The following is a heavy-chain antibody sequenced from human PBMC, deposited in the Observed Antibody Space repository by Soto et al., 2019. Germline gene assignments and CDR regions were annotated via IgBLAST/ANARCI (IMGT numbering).Heavy chain of an antibody. D-gene: IGHD2-15*01. CDR1: GYSFTSYW. Sequence: PGESLKISCKGSGYSFTSYWIGWVRQMPGKGLEWMGIIYPGDSDTRYSPSFQGQVTISADKSISTAYLQWSSLKASDTAMYYCARRAPTPRYCSGGSCYSWFDPWGQGTLVTVS. CDR2: IYPGDSDT. CDR3: ARRAPTPRYCSGGSCYSWFDP. J-gene: IGHJ5*02. V-gene: IGHV5-51*01.